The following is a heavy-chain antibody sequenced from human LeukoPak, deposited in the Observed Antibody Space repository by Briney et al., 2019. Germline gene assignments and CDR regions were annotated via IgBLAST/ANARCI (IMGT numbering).Heavy chain of an antibody. Sequence: GGSLRLSCAASGFTFSSYAMSWVRQAPGKVLEWVAVISYHESNIFYADSVRGRFTISRDNSRNTLYLQMNTLRAEDTAVYYCAKDWAATGMNFYYFDYWGQGSLVTVSS. D-gene: IGHD6-13*01. CDR1: GFTFSSYA. CDR3: AKDWAATGMNFYYFDY. CDR2: ISYHESNI. J-gene: IGHJ4*02. V-gene: IGHV3-30*18.